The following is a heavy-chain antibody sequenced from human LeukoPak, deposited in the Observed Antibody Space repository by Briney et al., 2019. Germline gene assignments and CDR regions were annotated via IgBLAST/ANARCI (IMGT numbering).Heavy chain of an antibody. Sequence: SETLSLTCSVSGGSITGYYWSWSRQPPGKGLEWIGYLYYSGGTTYNPSLKSRVTISADTSQNQFSLKLNTVTAADTAVYYCARRSDFWSPVSDYSFDYWGQGALVTVSS. J-gene: IGHJ4*02. V-gene: IGHV4-59*08. CDR1: GGSITGYY. CDR2: LYYSGGT. D-gene: IGHD3-3*01. CDR3: ARRSDFWSPVSDYSFDY.